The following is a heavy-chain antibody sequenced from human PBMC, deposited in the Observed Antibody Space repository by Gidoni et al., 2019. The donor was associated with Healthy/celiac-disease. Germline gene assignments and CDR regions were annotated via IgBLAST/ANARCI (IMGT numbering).Heavy chain of an antibody. CDR1: GYSLTSYW. D-gene: IGHD3-22*01. J-gene: IGHJ5*02. CDR2: IYPGDSDT. V-gene: IGHV5-51*01. Sequence: EVQLVQSGAEVKKPGESRTISCKGSGYSLTSYWIGWERQMPGKGLEWMGIIYPGDSDTRYSPSFQVQVTISADKSISSAYLQWSSLKASDPAMYYCARRGGYYDSSGYYPYNWFDPWGQGTLVTVSS. CDR3: ARRGGYYDSSGYYPYNWFDP.